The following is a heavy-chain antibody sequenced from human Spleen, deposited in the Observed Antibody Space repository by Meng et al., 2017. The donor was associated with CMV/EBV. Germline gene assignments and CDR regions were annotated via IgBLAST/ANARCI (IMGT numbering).Heavy chain of an antibody. Sequence: SGVSVISDNYYWGWIRQRPGKGLEWIGYIHYSGSASYNPSLKNRVTISVDTSKNQFSLKLSSVTAADTAVYYCARVIPAAPNWFDPWGQGTLVTVSS. V-gene: IGHV4-61*01. CDR3: ARVIPAAPNWFDP. CDR1: GVSVISDNYY. J-gene: IGHJ5*02. CDR2: IHYSGSA. D-gene: IGHD2-2*01.